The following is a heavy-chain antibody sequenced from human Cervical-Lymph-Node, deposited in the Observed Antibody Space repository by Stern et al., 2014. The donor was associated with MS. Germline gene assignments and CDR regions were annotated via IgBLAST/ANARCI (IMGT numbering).Heavy chain of an antibody. J-gene: IGHJ5*02. V-gene: IGHV4-61*02. D-gene: IGHD1-26*01. Sequence: VQLVESGPGLVKPSQTLSLTCTVSGGYISSSGYYWSWIRQPADKGLEWIGRIHDSGSTYYNPSLKSRVTISMDTAKNQFSLKLTSVTAADTAVYYCATTRWDLFTWNWFDPWGQGTLVTVSS. CDR2: IHDSGST. CDR3: ATTRWDLFTWNWFDP. CDR1: GGYISSSGYY.